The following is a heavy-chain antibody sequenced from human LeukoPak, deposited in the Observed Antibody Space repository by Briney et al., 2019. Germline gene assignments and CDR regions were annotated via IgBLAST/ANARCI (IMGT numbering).Heavy chain of an antibody. CDR3: AKDRYDTSVWPYYYAMDV. J-gene: IGHJ6*02. V-gene: IGHV3-23*01. CDR1: GFIFSARA. CDR2: ITASGDST. Sequence: GGSLRLSCAASGFIFSARAMTWVRKAPGKGLEWVSYITASGDSTHYADSVKGRFIIPRDSTKNTLYLQMNSLRAEDTAVYYCAKDRYDTSVWPYYYAMDVWGQGTTVTVSS. D-gene: IGHD3-22*01.